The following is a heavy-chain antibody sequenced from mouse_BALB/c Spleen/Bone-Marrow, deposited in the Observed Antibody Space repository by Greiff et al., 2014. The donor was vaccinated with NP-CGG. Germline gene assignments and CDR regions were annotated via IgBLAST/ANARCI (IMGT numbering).Heavy chain of an antibody. CDR3: ANLARDY. J-gene: IGHJ2*01. CDR1: GYSFTGYY. V-gene: IGHV1S29*02. D-gene: IGHD3-1*01. CDR2: IYPYNGGT. Sequence: EVQLQQSGPELVKPGPSVKVSCKASGYSFTGYYMHWVQQSHGKSLEWIGYIYPYNGGTCYNQKFKSKATLTVDNSSSTAYMNHDSVTSDYSADYYCANLARDYWGQGTTLTVSS.